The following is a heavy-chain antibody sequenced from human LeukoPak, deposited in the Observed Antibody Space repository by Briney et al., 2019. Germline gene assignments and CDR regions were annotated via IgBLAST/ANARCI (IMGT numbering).Heavy chain of an antibody. V-gene: IGHV4-59*08. CDR2: IYYSGST. Sequence: SETLSLTCTVSGGSISSHYWSWIRQPPGKGLEWIGNIYYSGSTKYNPSLKSRVTISVDTSKNQFSLKLSSVTAADTAVYYCARQHYYDTSGYYSWYFDYWGQGTLVTVSS. J-gene: IGHJ4*02. CDR3: ARQHYYDTSGYYSWYFDY. D-gene: IGHD3-22*01. CDR1: GGSISSHY.